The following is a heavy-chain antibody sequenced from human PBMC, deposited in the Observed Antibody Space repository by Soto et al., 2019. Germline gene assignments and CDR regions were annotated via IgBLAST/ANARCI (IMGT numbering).Heavy chain of an antibody. V-gene: IGHV4-59*06. CDR2: IYYSGST. Sequence: PSETLYLTCTVSGGSISSYYWSWIRQPPGKGLEWIGYIYYSGSTYYNPSLKSRVTISVDTSKNQFSLKLSSVTAADTAVYYCASPSEGGSGFDYWGQGTLVTVSS. J-gene: IGHJ4*02. CDR1: GGSISSYY. D-gene: IGHD2-15*01. CDR3: ASPSEGGSGFDY.